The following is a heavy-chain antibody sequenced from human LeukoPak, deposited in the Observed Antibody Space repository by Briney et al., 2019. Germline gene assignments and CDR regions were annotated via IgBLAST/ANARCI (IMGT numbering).Heavy chain of an antibody. V-gene: IGHV3-11*01. Sequence: GGSLRLSCAASGFTFSDYYMSWIRQAPGKGLEWVSYISSSGSTIYYADSVKGRFTISRDNAKNSLYPQMNSLRAEDTAVYYCASGSSWYLAYMDVWGKGTTVTISS. CDR3: ASGSSWYLAYMDV. J-gene: IGHJ6*03. D-gene: IGHD6-13*01. CDR2: ISSSGSTI. CDR1: GFTFSDYY.